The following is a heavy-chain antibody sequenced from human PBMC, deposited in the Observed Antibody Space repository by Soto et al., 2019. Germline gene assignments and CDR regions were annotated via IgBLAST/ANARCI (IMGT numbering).Heavy chain of an antibody. CDR1: GFTFSSYS. Sequence: PAGSLRLSCPASGFTFSSYSMNWIRQAPGKGLEWVSSISSSNSYIYYADSEQGRFTISRDNAKNSLYLQVNSLRAENTAVYYCARDVHNYDSSCTYGAFDNLGQAAM. J-gene: IGHJ3*02. V-gene: IGHV3-21*01. CDR2: ISSSNSYI. D-gene: IGHD3-22*01. CDR3: ARDVHNYDSSCTYGAFDN.